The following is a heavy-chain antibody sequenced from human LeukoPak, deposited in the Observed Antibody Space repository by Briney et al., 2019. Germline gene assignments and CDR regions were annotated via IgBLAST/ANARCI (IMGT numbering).Heavy chain of an antibody. D-gene: IGHD2-15*01. Sequence: SVKVSCKASGYTFTSYYMHWVRQAPGQGLEWMGRIIPNFGIGNYAQKFQGRVTITADKSTSIGYMELSSLRFEDTAVYYCARGGVGGPDGFESWGQGTMVTVSS. CDR2: IIPNFGIG. CDR3: ARGGVGGPDGFES. J-gene: IGHJ3*01. CDR1: GYTFTSYY. V-gene: IGHV1-69*04.